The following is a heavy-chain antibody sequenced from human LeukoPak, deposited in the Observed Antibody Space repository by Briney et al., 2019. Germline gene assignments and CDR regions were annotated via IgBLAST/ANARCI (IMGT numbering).Heavy chain of an antibody. D-gene: IGHD6-6*01. Sequence: GGSLRLSCAASGFTFSSYGMHWVRQAPGKGLEWVAFIRYDGSNKYYADSVKGRFTISRDNSRNTLYLQMNSLRAEDTAVYYCAKETIAARLAFDYWGQGTLVTVSS. CDR3: AKETIAARLAFDY. CDR1: GFTFSSYG. J-gene: IGHJ4*02. CDR2: IRYDGSNK. V-gene: IGHV3-30*02.